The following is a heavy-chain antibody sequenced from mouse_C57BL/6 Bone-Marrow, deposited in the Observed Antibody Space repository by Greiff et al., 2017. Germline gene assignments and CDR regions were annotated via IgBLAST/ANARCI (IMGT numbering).Heavy chain of an antibody. D-gene: IGHD1-1*01. Sequence: DVKLVESGGDLVKPGGSLKLSCAASGFTFSSYGMSWVRQTPDKRLEWVATISSGGSYTYYPDSVKGRFTISRDNAKNTLYLQMSSLKSEDTAMYYCARHYGFYAMDYWGQGTSVTVSS. CDR1: GFTFSSYG. CDR3: ARHYGFYAMDY. V-gene: IGHV5-6*02. CDR2: ISSGGSYT. J-gene: IGHJ4*01.